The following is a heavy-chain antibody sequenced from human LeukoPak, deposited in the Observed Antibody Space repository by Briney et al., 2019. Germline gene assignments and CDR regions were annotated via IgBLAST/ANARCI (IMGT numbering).Heavy chain of an antibody. D-gene: IGHD3-3*01. V-gene: IGHV3-48*03. CDR3: ARLSVSITRRFDL. CDR2: ITKGGAPV. J-gene: IGHJ5*02. CDR1: GFTLSNYE. Sequence: GGSLRLSCAPAGFTLSNYEMSSGRLTPGERLEWLSYITKGGAPVLYAESVKGRFTISRDNANSSLYLQMNSLRAEDTGVYFCARLSVSITRRFDLWGQGTLVTVSS.